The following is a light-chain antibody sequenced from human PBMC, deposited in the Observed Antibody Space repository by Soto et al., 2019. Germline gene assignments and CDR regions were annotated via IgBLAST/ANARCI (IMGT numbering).Light chain of an antibody. CDR2: GAS. CDR3: QHRNNWPLT. Sequence: EIVMTQSPATLSVSPGERATLSCRASQSVSSNLAWYQQKPGQAPRLLIYGASNRATGIPARFSASGSGTDFTLTISSLEPEDFAVYYCQHRNNWPLTFGGVTKVDVK. J-gene: IGKJ4*01. V-gene: IGKV3-11*01. CDR1: QSVSSN.